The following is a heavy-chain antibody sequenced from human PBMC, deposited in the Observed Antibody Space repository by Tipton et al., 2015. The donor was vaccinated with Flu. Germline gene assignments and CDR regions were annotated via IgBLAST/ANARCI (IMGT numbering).Heavy chain of an antibody. D-gene: IGHD6-19*01. V-gene: IGHV4-59*01. CDR1: GGSLSSYY. Sequence: TLSLTCTVSGGSLSSYYWSWIRQPPGKGLEWIGYIYYSGSTNYNPSLKSRVTISVDTSKTQYSLKLSSVTAADTAEYYCARSVAGAAPEWFDRWGQGTLVTVSS. CDR2: IYYSGST. J-gene: IGHJ5*02. CDR3: ARSVAGAAPEWFDR.